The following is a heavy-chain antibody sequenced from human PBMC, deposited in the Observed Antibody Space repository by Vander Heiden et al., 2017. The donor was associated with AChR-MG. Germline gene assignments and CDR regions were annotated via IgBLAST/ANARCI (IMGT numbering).Heavy chain of an antibody. V-gene: IGHV1-69*06. CDR2: IIPIFGTA. D-gene: IGHD3-10*01. J-gene: IGHJ6*02. Sequence: QVQLVQSGAEVKKPGSSVKVSCKASGGTFSSYAISWVRQAPGQGLEWMGGIIPIFGTANYAQKFQGRVTITADKSTSTAYMELSSLRSEDTAVYYCARDGGYYGSGSESYGMDVWGQGTTVTVSS. CDR3: ARDGGYYGSGSESYGMDV. CDR1: GGTFSSYA.